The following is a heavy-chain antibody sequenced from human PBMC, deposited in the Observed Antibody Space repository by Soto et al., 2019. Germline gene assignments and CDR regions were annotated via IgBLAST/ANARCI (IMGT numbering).Heavy chain of an antibody. CDR1: GGSFSGYY. D-gene: IGHD2-2*01. CDR2: INHSGST. J-gene: IGHJ5*02. Sequence: QVQLQQWGAGLLKPSETLSLTCAVYGGSFSGYYWSWIRQPPGKGLEWIGEINHSGSTNYNPSLKSRVTISVDTSKNQFSLKLSSVTAADTAVYYCARGGLVVVRGRNWFDPWGQGTLVTVSS. CDR3: ARGGLVVVRGRNWFDP. V-gene: IGHV4-34*01.